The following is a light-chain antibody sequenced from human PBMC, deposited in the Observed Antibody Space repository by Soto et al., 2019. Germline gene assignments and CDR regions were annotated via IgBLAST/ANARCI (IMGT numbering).Light chain of an antibody. V-gene: IGKV1-33*01. CDR2: ATT. CDR3: QHYDDFSLT. Sequence: DIHMTQSPSSLSASVGDRVTITCQASQDITNHLNWYQQKPGKAPKVLIFATTNLEAGVPSRFSGSGSRTDFTFTISSLQADDVATYYCQHYDDFSLTFGPGTKLQIK. CDR1: QDITNH. J-gene: IGKJ3*01.